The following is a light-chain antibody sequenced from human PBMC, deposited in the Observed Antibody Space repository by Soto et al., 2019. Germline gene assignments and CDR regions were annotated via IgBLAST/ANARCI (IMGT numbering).Light chain of an antibody. J-gene: IGKJ2*01. CDR3: QQRNFWPRT. V-gene: IGKV3-11*01. CDR1: QSVNNY. Sequence: EIVLTQSPATLSLSPGERATLSCRASQSVNNYLIWYQQKPGQAPRLLIYDASNRATGIPARFSGSGSGTDFTLTISSLEPEDFAVYYCQQRNFWPRTFGQGTKLEIK. CDR2: DAS.